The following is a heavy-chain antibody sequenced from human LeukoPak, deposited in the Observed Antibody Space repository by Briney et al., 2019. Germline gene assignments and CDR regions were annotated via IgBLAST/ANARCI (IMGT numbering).Heavy chain of an antibody. CDR3: ASPRISGDSSGYYDTLQY. CDR1: GYTFTGYQ. CDR2: INPNSGAT. J-gene: IGHJ1*01. Sequence: ASVKVSCKASGYTFTGYQMHWVRQAPGQGLEWMGRINPNSGATNYAQKIQGRVTMTRDTSISTAYMELSRLRSDDTAVYYCASPRISGDSSGYYDTLQYWGQGTLVTVSS. V-gene: IGHV1-2*06. D-gene: IGHD3-22*01.